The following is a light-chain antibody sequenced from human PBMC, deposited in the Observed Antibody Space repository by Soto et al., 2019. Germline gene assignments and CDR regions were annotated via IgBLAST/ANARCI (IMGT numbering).Light chain of an antibody. V-gene: IGKV1-17*01. CDR2: GSS. J-gene: IGKJ1*01. Sequence: DIQMTQSPSSLSASVGDRVTITCRASQAIRNDLAWYQQKPGRAPKRLIYGSSSLQSGVPSRFSGRGSGTEFTLTISSLQPEDFATYYFLQHNVFPRTFGQGTKLEIK. CDR1: QAIRND. CDR3: LQHNVFPRT.